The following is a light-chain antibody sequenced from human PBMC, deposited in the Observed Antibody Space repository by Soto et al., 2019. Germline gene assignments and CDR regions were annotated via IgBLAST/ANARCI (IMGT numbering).Light chain of an antibody. Sequence: DIQITQSPSSLSAFVGDRVTLTCRASQSISSYLNWYQKKPGKAPEVLIYAASYLQTGVPSRFSGRGSGTDFTLTIDSLQPEDIATYYCQQTYSGFSFGPGTKVDIK. J-gene: IGKJ3*01. V-gene: IGKV1-39*01. CDR2: AAS. CDR1: QSISSY. CDR3: QQTYSGFS.